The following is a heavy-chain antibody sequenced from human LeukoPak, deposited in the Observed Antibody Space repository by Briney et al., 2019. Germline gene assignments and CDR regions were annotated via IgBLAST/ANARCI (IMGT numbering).Heavy chain of an antibody. CDR3: AREDNSGYFDY. Sequence: SETLSLTCTVSGGSLSSYYWSWIRQPPGKGLEWIGYIYYSGSTNYNPSLKSRVTISVDTSKKQFSLKLSSVTAADTAMYYCAREDNSGYFDYWGQGTLVTVSS. D-gene: IGHD6-19*01. CDR1: GGSLSSYY. J-gene: IGHJ4*02. CDR2: IYYSGST. V-gene: IGHV4-59*01.